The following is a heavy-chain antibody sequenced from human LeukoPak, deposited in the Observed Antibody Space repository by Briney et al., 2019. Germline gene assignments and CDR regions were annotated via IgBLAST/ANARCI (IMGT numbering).Heavy chain of an antibody. CDR3: AKNGAVTSFDS. J-gene: IGHJ4*02. D-gene: IGHD4-17*01. CDR2: VCNRGTT. CDR1: GASISSGNYY. V-gene: IGHV4-61*02. Sequence: KSSQTLSLTCTVSGASISSGNYYWSWIRQPAGKGLEWIGRVCNRGTTDYNPSLESRVTISVDTSNNQFSLKLRSVTAADTAVYYCAKNGAVTSFDSWGQGTLVTASS.